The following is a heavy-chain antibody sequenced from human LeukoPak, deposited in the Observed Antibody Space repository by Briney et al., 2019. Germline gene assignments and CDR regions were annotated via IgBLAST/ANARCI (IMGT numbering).Heavy chain of an antibody. CDR3: AKDSYYYDSSGYVPWGHAFDS. D-gene: IGHD3-22*01. J-gene: IGHJ3*01. V-gene: IGHV3-23*01. CDR1: GFTLGNYA. CDR2: ISGSGNST. Sequence: PGGSLRLSCAASGFTLGNYAMNWVRQAPGKGLQWVSTISGSGNSTYYADSVKGRFTVFRDNSRNTLYLQMNSLGADDTATYYCAKDSYYYDSSGYVPWGHAFDSWGQGTMVTVSS.